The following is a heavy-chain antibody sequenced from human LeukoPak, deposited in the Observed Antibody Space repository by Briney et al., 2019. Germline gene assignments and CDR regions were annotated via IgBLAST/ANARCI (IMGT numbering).Heavy chain of an antibody. D-gene: IGHD2-21*02. V-gene: IGHV3-23*01. CDR3: ARAIVVVTAFDY. CDR2: ISGSGGST. CDR1: GFTFSSYA. Sequence: GGSLRLPCAASGFTFSSYAMSWVRQAPGKGLEWVSAISGSGGSTYYADSVKGRFTISRDNSKNTLYLQMNSLRAEDTAVYYCARAIVVVTAFDYWGQGTLVTVSS. J-gene: IGHJ4*02.